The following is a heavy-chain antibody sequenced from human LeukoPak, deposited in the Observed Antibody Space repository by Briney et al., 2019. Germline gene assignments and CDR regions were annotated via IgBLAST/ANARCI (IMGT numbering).Heavy chain of an antibody. CDR2: IYYSGST. D-gene: IGHD1-26*01. J-gene: IGHJ4*02. V-gene: IGHV4-39*01. Sequence: SETLSLTCTVSGGSISSSSYYWGWIRQPPGKGLEWIGSIYYSGSTYYNPSLKSRVTISVYTSKNQFSLKLSSVTAADTAVYYCARGYSGSHDYWGQGTLVTVSS. CDR1: GGSISSSSYY. CDR3: ARGYSGSHDY.